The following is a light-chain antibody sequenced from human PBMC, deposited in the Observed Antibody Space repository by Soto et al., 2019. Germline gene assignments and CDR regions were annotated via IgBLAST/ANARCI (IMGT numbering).Light chain of an antibody. V-gene: IGKV3-15*01. CDR2: GAF. CDR1: QSLDSS. Sequence: EIVMTQSPDTLSVSLGERATLSCRASQSLDSSVAWYQQKPGQAPRLLIVGAFARATGIPARFSGSGSGTEFTLTISSLQSEDCAIYYCQQYHTWPITFGGGTKVDI. CDR3: QQYHTWPIT. J-gene: IGKJ4*01.